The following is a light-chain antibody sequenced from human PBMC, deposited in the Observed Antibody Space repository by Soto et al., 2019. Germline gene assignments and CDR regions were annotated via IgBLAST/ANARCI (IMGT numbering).Light chain of an antibody. J-gene: IGKJ1*01. CDR2: GAS. CDR1: QSVSSSY. Sequence: ETVLTQSPGTLSFSQREIAALSFRASQSVSSSYLAWYQQKPGQAPRLLIYGASSRATGIPVRFSGSGSGTDFTLTISRLEPEDFAVYYCQRYGTSKTFGQGTKVDIK. CDR3: QRYGTSKT. V-gene: IGKV3-20*01.